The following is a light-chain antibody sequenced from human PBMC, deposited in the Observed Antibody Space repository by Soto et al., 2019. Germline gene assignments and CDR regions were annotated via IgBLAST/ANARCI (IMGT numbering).Light chain of an antibody. Sequence: DIQMSQSPSSVSASVGDRVTITCRASQDISSWLAXYQQKPGKAPKLLIYAASSLQSGVPSRFSGSGSGTDFTLTISSLQPEDFATYYCQQANSFPWTFGQGTKVDIK. J-gene: IGKJ1*01. CDR2: AAS. CDR3: QQANSFPWT. CDR1: QDISSW. V-gene: IGKV1-12*01.